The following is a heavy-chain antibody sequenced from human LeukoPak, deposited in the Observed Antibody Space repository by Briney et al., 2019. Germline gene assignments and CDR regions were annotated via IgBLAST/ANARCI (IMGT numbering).Heavy chain of an antibody. J-gene: IGHJ6*03. CDR1: GGSFSGYY. V-gene: IGHV4-34*01. CDR3: ARGVGGTVRHRTHYYYYMDV. Sequence: SESLSLTCAVYGGSFSGYYWSWIRQPPGKGLEWIGEIIHSGSTNYNPSLKSRVTISVDTSKNQFSLKLSSVTAADTAVYYCARGVGGTVRHRTHYYYYMDVWGKGTTVTVSS. CDR2: IIHSGST. D-gene: IGHD4-17*01.